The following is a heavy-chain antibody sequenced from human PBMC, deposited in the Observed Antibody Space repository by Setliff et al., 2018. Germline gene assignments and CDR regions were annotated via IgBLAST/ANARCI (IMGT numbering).Heavy chain of an antibody. CDR2: INAGNGNT. CDR3: ARGQPHPYCSSTSCYYDY. D-gene: IGHD2-2*01. CDR1: GYTFTKNA. Sequence: ASVKVSCKASGYTFTKNAIHWLRQAPGQRPEWMGWINAGNGNTKYSQKFQGRVTITRDTSASTAYMELSSLRSEDTAVYYCARGQPHPYCSSTSCYYDYWGQGTLVTVSS. J-gene: IGHJ4*02. V-gene: IGHV1-3*01.